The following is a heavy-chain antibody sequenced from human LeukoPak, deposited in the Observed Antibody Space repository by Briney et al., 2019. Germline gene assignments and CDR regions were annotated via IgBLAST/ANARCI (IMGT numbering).Heavy chain of an antibody. J-gene: IGHJ4*02. Sequence: GGSLRLSCAASGFTFSSYSMNWVRQAPGKGLEWVSSISSSSSYIYYADSVKGRFTISRDNAKNSLYLQMNSLRAEDTAVYHCGRGNGDYGGVDYWGQGPLVTVSS. CDR1: GFTFSSYS. CDR3: GRGNGDYGGVDY. CDR2: ISSSSSYI. V-gene: IGHV3-21*01. D-gene: IGHD4-17*01.